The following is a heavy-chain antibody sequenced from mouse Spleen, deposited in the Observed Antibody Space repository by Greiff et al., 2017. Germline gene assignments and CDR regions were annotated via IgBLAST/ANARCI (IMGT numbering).Heavy chain of an antibody. CDR3: VRDITTATGYFDY. CDR1: GFSLTSYD. D-gene: IGHD1-2*01. V-gene: IGHV2-9-2*01. CDR2: IWTGGGT. J-gene: IGHJ2*01. Sequence: VMLVESGPGLVAPSQSLSITCTVSGFSLTSYDISWIRQPPGKGLEWLGVIWTGGGTNYNSAFMSRLSISKDNSKSQVFLKMNSLQTDDTAIYYCVRDITTATGYFDYWGQGTTLTVSS.